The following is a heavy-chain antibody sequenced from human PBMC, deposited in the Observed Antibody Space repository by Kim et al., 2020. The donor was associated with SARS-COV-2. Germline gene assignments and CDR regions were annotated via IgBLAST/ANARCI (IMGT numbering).Heavy chain of an antibody. Sequence: GGSLRLSCAASGFTLSTYWMSWVRQAPGKGLEWVANIKKDGSEKYYVDSVKGRFTISRDNAKNSLYLQMSGLRAEDTAVYYCARFVAAWIPYQYYDLDL. J-gene: IGHJ6*01. CDR1: GFTLSTYW. CDR3: ARFVAAWIPYQYYDLDL. D-gene: IGHD5-18*01. V-gene: IGHV3-7*01. CDR2: IKKDGSEK.